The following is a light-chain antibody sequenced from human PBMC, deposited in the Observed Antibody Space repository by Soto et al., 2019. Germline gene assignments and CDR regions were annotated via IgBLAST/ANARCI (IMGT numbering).Light chain of an antibody. Sequence: DIQMTQSPTSLSASVGDSVTISCRASQRIGTYLAWYQQKPGKAXRLLISGASSVQSGVPPRFSGSGSATDFILTISSLRLEDIANYYCQQTASAPPWTFGQGTKVDIK. J-gene: IGKJ1*01. CDR3: QQTASAPPWT. CDR2: GAS. V-gene: IGKV1-39*01. CDR1: QRIGTY.